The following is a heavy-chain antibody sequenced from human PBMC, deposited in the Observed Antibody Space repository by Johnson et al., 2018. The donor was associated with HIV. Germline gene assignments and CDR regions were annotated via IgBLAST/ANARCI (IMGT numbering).Heavy chain of an antibody. CDR2: IYSGGST. CDR1: GFTVSRNY. D-gene: IGHD6-13*01. CDR3: AREPGSSSRLGAFDI. V-gene: IGHV3-66*02. Sequence: VQLVESGGGLVQPGGSLRLSCAGSGFTVSRNYMSWVRQAPGKGLEWVSIIYSGGSTYYADSVKGRFTISRDNSKNTLYLQMNSLRAEDTAVYYCAREPGSSSRLGAFDIWGQGTMVTVSS. J-gene: IGHJ3*02.